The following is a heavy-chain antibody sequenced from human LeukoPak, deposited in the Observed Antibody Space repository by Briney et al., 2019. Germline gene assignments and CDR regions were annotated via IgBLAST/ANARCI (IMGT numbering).Heavy chain of an antibody. CDR2: ISSSSSTI. D-gene: IGHD3-22*01. CDR1: GFTFSSYS. V-gene: IGHV3-48*01. J-gene: IGHJ5*02. Sequence: GGSLRLSCAASGFTFSSYSMNWVCQAPGKGLEWVSYISSSSSTIYYADSVKGRFTISRDNAKNSLYLQMNSLRAEDTAVYYCARDSSGYHDNWFDPWGQGTLVTVSS. CDR3: ARDSSGYHDNWFDP.